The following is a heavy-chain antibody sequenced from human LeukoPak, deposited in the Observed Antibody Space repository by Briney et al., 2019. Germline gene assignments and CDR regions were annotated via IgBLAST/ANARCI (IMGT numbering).Heavy chain of an antibody. Sequence: GGSLRLSCAASGFTSSDYQMNWVRQTPGKGLEWISYITNNGNTIYYGDSVQGRFTISRDNAKNSLYLQMNSLSAKDTAVYYCASEIKYGSSWYAAFGIWGQGTMVTVSS. D-gene: IGHD6-13*01. CDR1: GFTSSDYQ. J-gene: IGHJ3*02. CDR2: ITNNGNTI. CDR3: ASEIKYGSSWYAAFGI. V-gene: IGHV3-48*03.